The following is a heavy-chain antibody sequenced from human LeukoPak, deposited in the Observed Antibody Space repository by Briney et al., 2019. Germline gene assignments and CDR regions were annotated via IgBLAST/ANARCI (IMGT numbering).Heavy chain of an antibody. CDR2: ISSSGSTI. V-gene: IGHV3-11*01. D-gene: IGHD6-6*01. CDR3: ARPKRIMYSSLPRY. J-gene: IGHJ4*02. CDR1: GFTFSDYY. Sequence: PGGSLRLSCAASGFTFSDYYMSWIRQAPGKGLEWVSYISSSGSTIYYADSVKGRFTISRDNAKNSLYLQMNSLRAEDTAVYYCARPKRIMYSSLPRYWGQGTLVTVSS.